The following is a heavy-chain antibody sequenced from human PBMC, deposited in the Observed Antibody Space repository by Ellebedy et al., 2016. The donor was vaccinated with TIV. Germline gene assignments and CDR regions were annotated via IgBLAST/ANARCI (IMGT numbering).Heavy chain of an antibody. CDR2: IIPMFSNA. V-gene: IGHV1-69*13. CDR1: GYTFTGYY. D-gene: IGHD1-26*01. J-gene: IGHJ5*01. CDR3: ARDQSIVGATQGWFDS. Sequence: AASVKVSCKASGYTFTGYYIHWVRQAPGQGLEWMGGIIPMFSNANYAQKFQGRVTITADESTGTAYMELSSLRSEDTAVYYCARDQSIVGATQGWFDSWGQGTLVTVSS.